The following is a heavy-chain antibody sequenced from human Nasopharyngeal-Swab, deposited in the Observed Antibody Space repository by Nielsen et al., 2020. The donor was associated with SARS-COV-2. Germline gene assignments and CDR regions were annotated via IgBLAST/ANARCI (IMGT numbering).Heavy chain of an antibody. CDR1: GGSIRNYY. V-gene: IGHV4-34*01. J-gene: IGHJ4*02. CDR3: ATTGYSSVYYVH. D-gene: IGHD6-25*01. CDR2: INHSGST. Sequence: SETLSLTCTVSGGSIRNYYWSWIRQPPGKGLEWIGEINHSGSTNYNPSLESRVTLSVDTSKNQFSLNLISVTAADTAVYYCATTGYSSVYYVHWGQGVLVTVSS.